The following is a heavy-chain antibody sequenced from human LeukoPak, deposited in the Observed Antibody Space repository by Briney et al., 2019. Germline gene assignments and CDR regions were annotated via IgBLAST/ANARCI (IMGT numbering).Heavy chain of an antibody. CDR3: ASWGSSWYRFDP. CDR1: GGSFSGYY. Sequence: SETLSLTCAVYGGSFSGYYWSWIRQPPGKGLEWIGEINHSGSTNYNPSLKSRVTISVDTSKNQFSLKLSSVTAADTAVYYCASWGSSWYRFDPWGQGTLVTVSS. CDR2: INHSGST. V-gene: IGHV4-34*01. J-gene: IGHJ5*02. D-gene: IGHD6-13*01.